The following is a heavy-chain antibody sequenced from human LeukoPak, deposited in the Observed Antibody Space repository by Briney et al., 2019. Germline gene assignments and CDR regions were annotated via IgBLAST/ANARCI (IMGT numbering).Heavy chain of an antibody. J-gene: IGHJ4*02. CDR3: ARETYYYDSSGRLFDY. D-gene: IGHD3-22*01. V-gene: IGHV4-4*07. CDR2: IYTSGST. CDR1: GGSISSDY. Sequence: SETLSLTCTVSGGSISSDYWSWIRQPAGKGLEWIGRIYTSGSTNYNPSLKSGFTMPVNTPKNQFSLKLSSVPAGDTPVYYCARETYYYDSSGRLFDYWGQGTLVTVSS.